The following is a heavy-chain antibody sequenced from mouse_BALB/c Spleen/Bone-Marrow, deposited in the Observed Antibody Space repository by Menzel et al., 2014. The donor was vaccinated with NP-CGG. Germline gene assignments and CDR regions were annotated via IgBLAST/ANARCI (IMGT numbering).Heavy chain of an antibody. V-gene: IGHV1S81*02. CDR3: ARYDGPAWFAY. J-gene: IGHJ3*01. CDR1: GYSFTSYW. D-gene: IGHD2-3*01. Sequence: VKLMESGAELVKPGASVMLSCKASGYSFTSYWIHWVKQRPGQGLEWIGEINPSNGRNNYNEKFKNKATLTVDKSSSTAYMQLSSLTSEDSAVYYCARYDGPAWFAYWGQGTLVTVSS. CDR2: INPSNGRN.